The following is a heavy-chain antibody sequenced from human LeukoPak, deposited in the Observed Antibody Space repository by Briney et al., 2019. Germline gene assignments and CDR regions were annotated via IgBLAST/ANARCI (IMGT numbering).Heavy chain of an antibody. V-gene: IGHV3-7*01. D-gene: IGHD6-6*01. CDR2: IKPDGSEK. CDR1: GFTFSTYW. J-gene: IGHJ4*02. CDR3: ARDAEYSSSRFLDY. Sequence: GGSLRLSCAASGFTFSTYWMGWVRQAPGKGLEWVAKIKPDGSEKDHVDSVKGRFTISRDNAKNSLYLQLNSLRAEDTAVYYCARDAEYSSSRFLDYWGQGTLVTVSS.